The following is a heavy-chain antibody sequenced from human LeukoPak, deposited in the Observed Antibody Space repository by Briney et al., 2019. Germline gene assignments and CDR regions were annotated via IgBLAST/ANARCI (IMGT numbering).Heavy chain of an antibody. D-gene: IGHD6-19*01. CDR3: ARGPGYTTGWYF. Sequence: PSQTLSLTCTVSGDSISSGSYYWAWIRQPAGKGLEWIGRMYTSGSTDYNPSLKSRVTISVDPSKNHISLKMTSVTAADTALYFCARGPGYTTGWYFWGQGTLVTVSS. CDR2: MYTSGST. CDR1: GDSISSGSYY. J-gene: IGHJ4*02. V-gene: IGHV4-61*02.